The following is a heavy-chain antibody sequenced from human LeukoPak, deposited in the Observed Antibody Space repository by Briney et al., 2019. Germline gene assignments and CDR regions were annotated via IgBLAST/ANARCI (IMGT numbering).Heavy chain of an antibody. D-gene: IGHD3-22*01. V-gene: IGHV3-21*01. Sequence: GGSLRLSYAASGFTFSSYSMNWVRQAPGKGLEWVSSITRSSNYKYYTESVKGRFTISRDNAKNSLYLQMNSLRAEDTAVYYCARLRYDGSGYYSISDYWGQGTLVTVSS. CDR2: ITRSSNYK. CDR1: GFTFSSYS. J-gene: IGHJ4*02. CDR3: ARLRYDGSGYYSISDY.